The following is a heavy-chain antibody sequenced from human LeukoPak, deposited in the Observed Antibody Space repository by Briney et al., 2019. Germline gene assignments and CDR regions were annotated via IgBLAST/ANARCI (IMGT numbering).Heavy chain of an antibody. CDR2: IYTSGST. V-gene: IGHV4-61*02. CDR1: GGSISSGSYY. CDR3: ARDAMPPYEADDTFDI. Sequence: SQTLSLTCTVSGGSISSGSYYWSWIRQPAGKGLEWIGRIYTSGSTNYNPSLKSRVTISVDTSKNQFSLKLSSVTAADTAVYYCARDAMPPYEADDTFDIWGQGTMVTVSS. J-gene: IGHJ3*02. D-gene: IGHD2-2*01.